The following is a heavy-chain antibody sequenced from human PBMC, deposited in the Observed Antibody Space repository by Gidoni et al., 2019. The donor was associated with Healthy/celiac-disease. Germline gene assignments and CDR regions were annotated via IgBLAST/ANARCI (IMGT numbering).Heavy chain of an antibody. CDR1: GYTFTSYA. CDR2: INAGNVNT. V-gene: IGHV1-3*01. D-gene: IGHD3-22*01. CDR3: ARVFVPDYYDSSGYPIVPFDY. J-gene: IGHJ4*02. Sequence: QVQLVQSGAEVKKPGASVQVSCKASGYTFTSYAMHLVRQAPGQRLEWMGWINAGNVNTKYSQKFQGRVTITRDTSASTAYMELSSLRSEDTAVYYCARVFVPDYYDSSGYPIVPFDYWGQGTLVTVSS.